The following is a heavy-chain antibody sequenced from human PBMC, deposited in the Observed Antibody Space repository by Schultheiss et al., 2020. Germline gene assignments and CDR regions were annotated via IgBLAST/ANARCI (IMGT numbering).Heavy chain of an antibody. CDR3: AISYCGGDCYSGFDY. Sequence: GGSLRLSCAASGFTFSDYYMNWIRQAPGKGLEWVSAISGSGGSTYYADSVKGRFTISRDNSKNTLYLQMNSLRAEDTAVYYCAISYCGGDCYSGFDYWGQGTLVTVSS. CDR2: ISGSGGST. D-gene: IGHD2-21*02. CDR1: GFTFSDYY. J-gene: IGHJ4*02. V-gene: IGHV3-23*01.